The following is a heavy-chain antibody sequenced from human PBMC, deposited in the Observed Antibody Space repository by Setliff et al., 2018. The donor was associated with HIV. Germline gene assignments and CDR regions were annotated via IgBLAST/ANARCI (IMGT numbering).Heavy chain of an antibody. CDR2: IYPGDSDT. Sequence: GESLMISCKGSGYSFTNYWIAWVRQLPGKGLGWMGIIYPGDSDTVYSPSFQGQVTISADRSISTAYLQWSSLKASDTAMYFCARGEHFSYYMDVWGKGTTVTVS. V-gene: IGHV5-51*01. J-gene: IGHJ6*03. CDR1: GYSFTNYW. CDR3: ARGEHFSYYMDV.